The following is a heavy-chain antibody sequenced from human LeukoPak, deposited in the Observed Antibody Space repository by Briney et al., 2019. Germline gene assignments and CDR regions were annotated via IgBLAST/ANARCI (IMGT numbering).Heavy chain of an antibody. V-gene: IGHV4-59*01. Sequence: SETLSLTCTVSGGSIRSYHWSWIRQPPGKRLEWIGYIYNSGSTNNNPSLKSRVTISVDTSKKQFSLKLSSVTAADTAVYYCARETPYGSGSYPFDYWGQGILVTVSS. CDR2: IYNSGST. CDR1: GGSIRSYH. D-gene: IGHD3-10*01. J-gene: IGHJ4*02. CDR3: ARETPYGSGSYPFDY.